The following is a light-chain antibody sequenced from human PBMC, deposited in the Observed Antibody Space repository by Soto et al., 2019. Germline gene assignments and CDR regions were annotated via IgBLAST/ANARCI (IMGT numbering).Light chain of an antibody. CDR3: QQRSNWPPT. CDR2: DAS. J-gene: IGKJ1*01. V-gene: IGKV3-11*01. Sequence: EIVLTQSPATLSFSPGERATLSCRATQSVSSYLAWYQQKPGQAPRLLIYDASNRATGIPARFSGSGSGTDFTLTSSSLEPEDFAIYYCQQRSNWPPTFGQGNKVDFK. CDR1: QSVSSY.